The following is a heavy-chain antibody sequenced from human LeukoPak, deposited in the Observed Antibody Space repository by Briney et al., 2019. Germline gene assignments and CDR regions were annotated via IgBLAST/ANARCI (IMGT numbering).Heavy chain of an antibody. V-gene: IGHV3-48*02. J-gene: IGHJ4*02. Sequence: GGSLRLSCAASGFNFNTYAMNWVRQAPGKGLEWISYISSSSSTIYYADSVKGRFAISRDNAKNSVYLEMNSPGDEDTAVYYCTRVGGYQLPKFDYWGRGTLVTVSS. CDR1: GFNFNTYA. CDR2: ISSSSSTI. CDR3: TRVGGYQLPKFDY. D-gene: IGHD2-2*01.